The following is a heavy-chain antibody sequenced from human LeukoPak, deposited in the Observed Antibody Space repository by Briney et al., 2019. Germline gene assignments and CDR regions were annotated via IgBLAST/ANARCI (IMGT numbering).Heavy chain of an antibody. CDR1: GYTFTSYY. Sequence: ASVKVSCKTSGYTFTSYYMHWVRQAPGQGLEWMGIINPSGGSTSYAQKFQGRVTMTRDTSTSTVYMELSSLRSEDTAVYYCARDRGYSYGRGGYFQHCGQGTLVTVSS. D-gene: IGHD5-18*01. CDR3: ARDRGYSYGRGGYFQH. CDR2: INPSGGST. J-gene: IGHJ1*01. V-gene: IGHV1-46*01.